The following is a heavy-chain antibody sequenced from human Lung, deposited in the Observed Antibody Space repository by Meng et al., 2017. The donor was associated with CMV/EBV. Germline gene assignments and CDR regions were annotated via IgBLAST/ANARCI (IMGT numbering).Heavy chain of an antibody. V-gene: IGHV4-38-2*02. D-gene: IGHD3-10*01. CDR1: GYSISSGYY. J-gene: IGHJ4*02. CDR3: ARGIYGSVDY. Sequence: LSCTVSGYSISSGYYWGWIRQPPGKGLEWIGSIYPSGSTYYNPYLNSRVTISVDTSKNQLSLRLSSVTAADTAVYYCARGIYGSVDYWGQGTLVTVSS. CDR2: IYPSGST.